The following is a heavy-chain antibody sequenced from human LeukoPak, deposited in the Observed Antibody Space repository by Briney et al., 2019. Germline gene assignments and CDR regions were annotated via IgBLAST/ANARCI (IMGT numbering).Heavy chain of an antibody. CDR2: ISGSGGST. Sequence: GGSLRLSCAASGFTFSSYAMSWVRQAPGKGLEWVSAISGSGGSTYYADSVKGRFTISRDNSKNTLYLQMNSLRAEDAAVYYCAKDVEAVAGTGRDYFDYWGQGTLVTVSS. CDR3: AKDVEAVAGTGRDYFDY. D-gene: IGHD6-19*01. CDR1: GFTFSSYA. J-gene: IGHJ4*02. V-gene: IGHV3-23*01.